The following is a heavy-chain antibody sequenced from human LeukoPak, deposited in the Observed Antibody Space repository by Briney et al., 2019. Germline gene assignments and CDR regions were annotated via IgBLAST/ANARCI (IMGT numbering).Heavy chain of an antibody. Sequence: SETLSLTCTVSGDSFSSYFWSWIRQPAGKGLEWIGRMYTSGITNSNPSLKSRVTMSVDTSKNQVSLNLTSLTAADTAVYYCAREITGTRGVDYWGQGILVTVSS. CDR3: AREITGTRGVDY. J-gene: IGHJ4*02. CDR2: MYTSGIT. D-gene: IGHD1-7*01. V-gene: IGHV4-4*07. CDR1: GDSFSSYF.